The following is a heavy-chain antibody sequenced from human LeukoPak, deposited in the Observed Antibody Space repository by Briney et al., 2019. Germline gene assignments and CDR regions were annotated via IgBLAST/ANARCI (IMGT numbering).Heavy chain of an antibody. D-gene: IGHD2-2*01. CDR2: IYYSGRT. CDR1: GGSISSFY. J-gene: IGHJ5*02. CDR3: ARRDGYCSSSSCYFARFDP. Sequence: PSETLSLACTVSGGSISSFYWSWVRKFPGKGLEWIGDIYYSGRTSYNPSLKSRVTISVDTSKNQFSLKLSSVTAADTAVYYCARRDGYCSSSSCYFARFDPWGQGTLVTVSS. V-gene: IGHV4-59*08.